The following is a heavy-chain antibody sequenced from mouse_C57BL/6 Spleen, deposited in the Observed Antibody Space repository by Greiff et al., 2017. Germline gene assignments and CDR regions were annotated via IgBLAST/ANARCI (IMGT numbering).Heavy chain of an antibody. V-gene: IGHV1-69*01. J-gene: IGHJ3*01. Sequence: QVQLKQPGAELVMPGASVKLSCKASGYTFTSYWMHWVKQRPGQGLEWIGEIDPSDSYTNYNQKFKGKSTLTVDKSSSTAYMQLISLTSEDSAVYYCARPGSNQAWFAYWGQGTLVTVSA. CDR2: IDPSDSYT. CDR3: ARPGSNQAWFAY. CDR1: GYTFTSYW. D-gene: IGHD1-1*01.